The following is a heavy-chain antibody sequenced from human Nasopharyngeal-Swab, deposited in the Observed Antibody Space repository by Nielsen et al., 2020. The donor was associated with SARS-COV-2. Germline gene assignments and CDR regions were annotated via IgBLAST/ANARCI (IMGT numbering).Heavy chain of an antibody. D-gene: IGHD1-7*01. J-gene: IGHJ6*04. Sequence: PGKGLEWIGEIKHSGSTNYNPTLKRRVTISVDTSKNQYSLKLSSVTAADTAVYYCARRTRYGITGTRGGFPVWGKGTTVTVSS. CDR2: IKHSGST. CDR3: ARRTRYGITGTRGGFPV. V-gene: IGHV4-34*01.